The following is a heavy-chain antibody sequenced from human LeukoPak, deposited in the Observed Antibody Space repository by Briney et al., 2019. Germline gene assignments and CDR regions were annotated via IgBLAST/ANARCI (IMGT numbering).Heavy chain of an antibody. D-gene: IGHD2-2*01. CDR2: ISPSGST. CDR1: GGSINGGNYY. CDR3: ARVSYQEGVDY. J-gene: IGHJ4*02. Sequence: SETLSLTCTVSGGSINGGNYYWTWLRQPAGKGLEWIGRISPSGSTNHNPSLTSRVTISVDTSKNQFSLKLNFVTAADTAVHYCARVSYQEGVDYWGQGTLVTVSS. V-gene: IGHV4-61*02.